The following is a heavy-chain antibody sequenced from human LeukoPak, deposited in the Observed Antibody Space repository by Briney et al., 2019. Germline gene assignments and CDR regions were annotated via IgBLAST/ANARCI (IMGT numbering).Heavy chain of an antibody. Sequence: SETLSLTCAVYCGSFSDFYWRWTRQPPGKGLEWIGEIHHSGSTNYNPSLKRRVTISVAPSKNQFSLKMTGVTAADPFLYYDGRELEIKGACDMWGQGTVVTVSS. CDR3: GRELEIKGACDM. V-gene: IGHV4-34*01. D-gene: IGHD1-1*01. CDR2: IHHSGST. CDR1: CGSFSDFY. J-gene: IGHJ3*02.